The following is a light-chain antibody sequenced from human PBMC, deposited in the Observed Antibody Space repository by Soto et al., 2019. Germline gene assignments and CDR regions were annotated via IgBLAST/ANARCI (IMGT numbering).Light chain of an antibody. CDR3: QQYNSYPWT. V-gene: IGKV1-5*03. CDR2: GAS. CDR1: QNIDRW. J-gene: IGKJ1*01. Sequence: DIQMTQSPSTLSASVGDRVTITCRASQNIDRWLAWYQQKPGKAPNLLIYGASSLESGVPSRFSGSGSGTEFTLTISSLRPDDFATYYCQQYNSYPWTFGQGTKVELK.